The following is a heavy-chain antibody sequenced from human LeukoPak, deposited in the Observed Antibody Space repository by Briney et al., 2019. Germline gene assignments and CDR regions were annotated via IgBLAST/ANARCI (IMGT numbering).Heavy chain of an antibody. Sequence: ASVKVSCKASGYTFTSYGISWVRQAPGQGLEWMGWISAYNGNTNYAQKLQGRVTMTTDTSTSTAYMELRSLRSDDTAVYYCARVRNSGDDILTGYYEGVFDYWGQGTLVTVSS. D-gene: IGHD3-9*01. CDR2: ISAYNGNT. CDR3: ARVRNSGDDILTGYYEGVFDY. J-gene: IGHJ4*02. CDR1: GYTFTSYG. V-gene: IGHV1-18*01.